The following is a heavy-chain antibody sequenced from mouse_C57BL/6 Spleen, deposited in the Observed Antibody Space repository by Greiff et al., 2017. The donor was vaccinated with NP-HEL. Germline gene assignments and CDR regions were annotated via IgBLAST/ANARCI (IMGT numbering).Heavy chain of an antibody. J-gene: IGHJ3*01. V-gene: IGHV1-18*01. CDR1: GYTFTDYN. Sequence: EVQGVESGPELVKPGALVKIPCKASGYTFTDYNMDWVKQSHGKSLEWIGDINPNNGGTIYNQKFKGKATLTVDKSSSTAYMELRSLTSEDTAVYYCARGGFAYWGQGTLVTVSA. CDR3: ARGGFAY. CDR2: INPNNGGT.